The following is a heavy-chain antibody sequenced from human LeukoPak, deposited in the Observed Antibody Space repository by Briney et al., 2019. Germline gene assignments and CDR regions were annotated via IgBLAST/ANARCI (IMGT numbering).Heavy chain of an antibody. Sequence: GESLKISCKGSGYSFTSYWIAWVRQMPGKGLEWMGIIYPGDSDTRYSPSFQGQVTISADKSISTAHLQWSSLKASDTAMYYCATQGGYSYGYRYYYYGMDVWGQGTTVTVSS. CDR1: GYSFTSYW. CDR3: ATQGGYSYGYRYYYYGMDV. D-gene: IGHD5-18*01. J-gene: IGHJ6*02. CDR2: IYPGDSDT. V-gene: IGHV5-51*01.